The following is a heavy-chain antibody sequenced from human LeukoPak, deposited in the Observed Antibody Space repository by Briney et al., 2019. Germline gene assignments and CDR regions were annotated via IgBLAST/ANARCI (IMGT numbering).Heavy chain of an antibody. J-gene: IGHJ2*01. V-gene: IGHV3-23*01. Sequence: GGSLRLSCAASGFAFSSYAMSWVRQAPGKGLEWVSAIVGSGASTYYADSVKGRFTISRDNSKNTLHLQMNSLRAEDTAIYHCAKVRVVGDYNWFFDLWGRGTLVTVSS. CDR2: IVGSGAST. CDR3: AKVRVVGDYNWFFDL. D-gene: IGHD4-17*01. CDR1: GFAFSSYA.